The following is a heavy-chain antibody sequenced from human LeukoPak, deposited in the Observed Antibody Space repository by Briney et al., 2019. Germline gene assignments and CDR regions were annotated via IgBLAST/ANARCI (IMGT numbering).Heavy chain of an antibody. CDR1: GFIFNDYG. CDR2: INWNGGTT. V-gene: IGHV3-20*04. J-gene: IGHJ6*03. CDR3: ARERLASDYYMDV. D-gene: IGHD2-21*01. Sequence: PGGSLRLSCAASGFIFNDYGMAWVRYAPGKGLEWVSGINWNGGTTVYADSVKGRFTISRDNAKNSLYLQLDSLRAEDTAMYYCARERLASDYYMDVWGKGTTVTVSS.